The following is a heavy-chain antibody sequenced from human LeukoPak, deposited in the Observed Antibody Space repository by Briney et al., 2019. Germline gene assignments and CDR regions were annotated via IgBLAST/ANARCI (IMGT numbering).Heavy chain of an antibody. V-gene: IGHV4-59*12. CDR1: GGSISSYY. D-gene: IGHD3-10*01. CDR2: IYYSGST. Sequence: SETLSLTCTVSGGSISSYYWSWLRQPPGKGLEWVGYIYYSGSTNYNPSLKSRVTISVETSKNQFSLKLSSVTAADTAVYYCARVRGRGYFDYWGQGTLVTVSS. J-gene: IGHJ4*02. CDR3: ARVRGRGYFDY.